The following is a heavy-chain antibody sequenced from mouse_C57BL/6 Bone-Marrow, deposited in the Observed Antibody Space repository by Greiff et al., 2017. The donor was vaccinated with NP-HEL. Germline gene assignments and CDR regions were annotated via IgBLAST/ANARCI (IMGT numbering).Heavy chain of an antibody. CDR3: ARRGTLIYCDYDLFAY. D-gene: IGHD2-4*01. Sequence: QVQLKESGPELVKPGASVKISCKASGYAFSSSWMNWVKQRPGKGLEWIGRIYPGDGDTNYNGKFKGKATLTADKSSSTAYMQLSSLTSEDSAVYFCARRGTLIYCDYDLFAYWGQGTLVTVSA. V-gene: IGHV1-82*01. J-gene: IGHJ3*01. CDR2: IYPGDGDT. CDR1: GYAFSSSW.